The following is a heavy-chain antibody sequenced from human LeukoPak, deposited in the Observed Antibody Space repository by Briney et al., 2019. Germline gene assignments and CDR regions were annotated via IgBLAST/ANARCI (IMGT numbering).Heavy chain of an antibody. CDR1: GGSISGSSYY. J-gene: IGHJ6*03. V-gene: IGHV4-39*07. D-gene: IGHD6-13*01. Sequence: PSETLSLTCTVSGGSISGSSYYWGWIRQPPGKGLEWIGSIYYSGSTYYNPSLKSRVTISVDTSKNQFSLKLSSVTAADTAVYYCARVRGSSWNRDYYYHYMDIWGKGTTVTISS. CDR3: ARVRGSSWNRDYYYHYMDI. CDR2: IYYSGST.